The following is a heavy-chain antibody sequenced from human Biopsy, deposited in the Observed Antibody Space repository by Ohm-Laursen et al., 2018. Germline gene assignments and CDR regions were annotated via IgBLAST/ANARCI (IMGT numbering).Heavy chain of an antibody. D-gene: IGHD4-23*01. Sequence: SETLSLTCSVSGGSFTGHYWTWIRQPPGQGLEWIGHISHTGYTSYKSSLKSRVTISLDTSRKHFSLRLPSLAAADTAVYYCARGSNDFGGLYFPRWGQGTLLTVSS. CDR2: ISHTGYT. CDR3: ARGSNDFGGLYFPR. CDR1: GGSFTGHY. V-gene: IGHV4-59*11. J-gene: IGHJ4*02.